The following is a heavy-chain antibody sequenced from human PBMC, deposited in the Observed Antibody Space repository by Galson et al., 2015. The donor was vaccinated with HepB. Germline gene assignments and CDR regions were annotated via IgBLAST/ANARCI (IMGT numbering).Heavy chain of an antibody. CDR1: GFTFSSYG. CDR3: ARDGQQLAPFDY. J-gene: IGHJ4*02. CDR2: ISYDGSNK. D-gene: IGHD6-13*01. Sequence: SLRLSCAASGFTFSSYGMHRVRQAPGKGLEWVAVISYDGSNKYYADSVKGRFTISRDNSKNTLYLQMNSLRAEDTAVYYCARDGQQLAPFDYWGQGTLVTVSS. V-gene: IGHV3-30*03.